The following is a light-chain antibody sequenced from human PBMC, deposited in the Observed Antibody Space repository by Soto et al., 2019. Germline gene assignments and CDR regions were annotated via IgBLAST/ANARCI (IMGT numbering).Light chain of an antibody. Sequence: EIVLTQSPGTLSLSPGERATLSCRASQSVSSSYLAWYQQKPGQAPRLLIYGASSRATGIPDRFSGRGSGTDFTLTISRLEPEDFAVYYCQQYFNSLIIFGPGTKVDIK. V-gene: IGKV3-20*01. CDR3: QQYFNSLII. CDR2: GAS. J-gene: IGKJ3*01. CDR1: QSVSSSY.